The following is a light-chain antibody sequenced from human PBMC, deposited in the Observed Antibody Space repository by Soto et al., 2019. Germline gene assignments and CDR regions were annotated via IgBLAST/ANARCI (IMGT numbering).Light chain of an antibody. Sequence: EIVLTQPPGTLSLSPGERATLSCRASPSVSSGYLAWYQQKPGQAPRLLIYETSIRATVIPDRFGGRGSGTDFTLTISRLEHEYFAVDDCQRYGCSPPTFGQGTEV. V-gene: IGKV3-20*01. CDR1: PSVSSGY. CDR3: QRYGCSPPT. J-gene: IGKJ1*01. CDR2: ETS.